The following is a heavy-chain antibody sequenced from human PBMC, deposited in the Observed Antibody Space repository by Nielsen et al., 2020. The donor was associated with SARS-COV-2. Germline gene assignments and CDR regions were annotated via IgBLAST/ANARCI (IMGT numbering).Heavy chain of an antibody. D-gene: IGHD6-13*01. CDR1: GFTFSSYT. Sequence: GESLKISCSASGFTFSSYTMLWVRQAPGKELEYVSAIRSNGGSTYYTDSVKGRFIISRDNSKNTLYLQMSSLRAEDTAVYHCVKGGYSSPAYWGQGTLVTVSS. CDR3: VKGGYSSPAY. V-gene: IGHV3-64D*09. J-gene: IGHJ4*02. CDR2: IRSNGGST.